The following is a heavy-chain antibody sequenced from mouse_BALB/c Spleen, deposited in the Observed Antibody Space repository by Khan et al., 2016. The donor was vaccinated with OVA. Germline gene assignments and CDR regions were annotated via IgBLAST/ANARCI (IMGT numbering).Heavy chain of an antibody. CDR3: ARRGYDYGRGALFAY. CDR1: GFSLNNYS. V-gene: IGHV2-2*02. J-gene: IGHJ3*01. D-gene: IGHD2-4*01. CDR2: IWSAGST. Sequence: QVQLKQSGPGLVQPSQSLSITCTVSGFSLNNYSVHWVRQSPGKGLEWLGVIWSAGSTDYNAAFISRLTISKDNSRSQVLFKMNSLQPNDTAIYYCARRGYDYGRGALFAYWGQGTLVTVSA.